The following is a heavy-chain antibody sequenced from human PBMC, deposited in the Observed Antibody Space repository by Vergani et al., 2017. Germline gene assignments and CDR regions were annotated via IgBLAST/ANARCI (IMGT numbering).Heavy chain of an antibody. Sequence: QVQLQESGPGLVKPSQTLSLTCTGSGGSINSHNYYWSWIRQPAGKGLEWIGRLHTSGSNNYNHSLKSRVTMPEDSAKNQFSRNLTSVTAADTAVYFCAKGRCLGGSCYKARFDYCGQGILVTDSS. D-gene: IGHD2-15*01. J-gene: IGHJ4*02. V-gene: IGHV4-61*02. CDR3: AKGRCLGGSCYKARFDY. CDR1: GGSINSHNYY. CDR2: LHTSGSN.